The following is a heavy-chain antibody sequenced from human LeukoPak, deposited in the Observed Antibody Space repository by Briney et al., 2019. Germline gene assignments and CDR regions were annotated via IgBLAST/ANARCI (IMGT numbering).Heavy chain of an antibody. CDR2: IIPIFGTA. D-gene: IGHD2-15*01. CDR3: ARGRDIVVVVANYYYYYGMDV. CDR1: GGTFSSYA. J-gene: IGHJ6*04. V-gene: IGHV1-69*06. Sequence: ASVKVSCKASGGTFSSYAISWVRQAPGQGLEWMGGIIPIFGTANYAQKFQGRVTITADKSTSTAYMELSSLRSEDTAVYYCARGRDIVVVVANYYYYYGMDVWGKGTTVTVSS.